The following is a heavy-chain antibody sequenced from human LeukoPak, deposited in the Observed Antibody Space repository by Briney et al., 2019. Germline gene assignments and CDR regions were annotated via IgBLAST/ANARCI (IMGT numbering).Heavy chain of an antibody. CDR3: ARDVGDYRNYYYYYGMDV. J-gene: IGHJ6*02. V-gene: IGHV1-18*01. CDR2: ISAYNGNT. D-gene: IGHD4-17*01. CDR1: GGTFSSYA. Sequence: ASVKVSCKASGGTFSSYAISWVRQAPGQGLEWMGWISAYNGNTNYAQKLQGRVTMTTDTSTSTAYMELRSLRSDDTAVYYCARDVGDYRNYYYYYGMDVWGQGTTVTVSS.